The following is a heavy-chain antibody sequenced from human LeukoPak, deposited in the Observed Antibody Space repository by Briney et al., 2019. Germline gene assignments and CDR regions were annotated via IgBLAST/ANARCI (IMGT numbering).Heavy chain of an antibody. Sequence: LSGGSLRLSCAASGFTVITNDMTWVRQAPGKGLEWVSVLYSDGNTKYADSAQGRFTISRDNSKNTLYLEMNSLSPDDTAVYYCARGGEPLAANTLAYWGQGTLVTVSS. CDR2: LYSDGNT. D-gene: IGHD3-16*01. J-gene: IGHJ4*02. CDR3: ARGGEPLAANTLAY. V-gene: IGHV3-53*01. CDR1: GFTVITND.